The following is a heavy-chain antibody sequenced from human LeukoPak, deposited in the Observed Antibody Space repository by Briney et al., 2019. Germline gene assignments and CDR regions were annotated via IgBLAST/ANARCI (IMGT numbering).Heavy chain of an antibody. V-gene: IGHV3-23*01. CDR2: ISGSGGST. Sequence: GGSLRLSCAASGFTFSSYAMSWARQAPGKGREWVSAISGSGGSTYYADSVKGRFTISRDNSKNTLYLQMNSLRAEDTAVYYCAKSRSSTSSHFDYWGQGTLVTVSS. D-gene: IGHD2-2*01. J-gene: IGHJ4*02. CDR1: GFTFSSYA. CDR3: AKSRSSTSSHFDY.